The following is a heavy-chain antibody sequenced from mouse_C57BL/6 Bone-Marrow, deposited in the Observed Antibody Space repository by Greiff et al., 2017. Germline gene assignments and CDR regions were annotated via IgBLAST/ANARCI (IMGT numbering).Heavy chain of an antibody. CDR2: INPNNGGT. CDR1: GYTFTDYN. D-gene: IGHD1-1*01. V-gene: IGHV1-18*01. Sequence: EVQLQQSGPELVKPGASVKIPCKASGYTFTDYNMDWVKQSHGKSLEWIGDINPNNGGTNYTQKFKGKATLTVDKSSSTAYMELRSLTSEDTAVYYCARRDYYGSSYYWGQGTTLTVSS. CDR3: ARRDYYGSSYY. J-gene: IGHJ2*01.